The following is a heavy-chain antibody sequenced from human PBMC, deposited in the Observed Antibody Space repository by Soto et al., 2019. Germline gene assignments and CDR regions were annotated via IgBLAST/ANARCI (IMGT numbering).Heavy chain of an antibody. CDR1: GGTFSSYA. V-gene: IGHV1-69*06. J-gene: IGHJ5*02. CDR3: ARRESGCGSDGNWFDP. D-gene: IGHD1-26*01. CDR2: IIPIFGTA. Sequence: GASVKVSCKASGGTFSSYAISWVRQAPGQGLGWMGGIIPIFGTANYAQKFQGRVTITADKSTSTAYMELSSLRSEDTAGYYCARRESGCGSDGNWFDPWGQGTQVTVSS.